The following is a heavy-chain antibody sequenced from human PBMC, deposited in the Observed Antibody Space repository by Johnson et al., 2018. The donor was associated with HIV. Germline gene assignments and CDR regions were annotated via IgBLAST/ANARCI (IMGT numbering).Heavy chain of an antibody. CDR1: GFTFSDYY. CDR3: AKEGYSASFDI. D-gene: IGHD2-21*01. CDR2: ISGSGGST. Sequence: VQLVESGGGLVQPGGSLRLSCAASGFTFSDYYMSWIRQAPGKGLEWVSAISGSGGSTYYADSVKGRFTISRDNSKNTLYLQMNSLRGEDTAVYHCAKEGYSASFDIWGQGTMVTVSS. V-gene: IGHV3-23*04. J-gene: IGHJ3*02.